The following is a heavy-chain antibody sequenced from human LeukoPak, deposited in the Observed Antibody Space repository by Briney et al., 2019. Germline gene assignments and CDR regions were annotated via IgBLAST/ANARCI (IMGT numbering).Heavy chain of an antibody. CDR1: GFTFSSYA. CDR2: ISGSGGST. J-gene: IGHJ4*02. CDR3: AKGDYDFWSGLPFFDY. D-gene: IGHD3-3*01. V-gene: IGHV3-23*01. Sequence: GGSLRLSCAASGFTFSSYAMSWVRQAPGKGLEWVSAISGSGGSTYYADSVKGRFTISRDNSKNTLYLQMNSLRAEDTAVYYCAKGDYDFWSGLPFFDYWGQGTLVTASS.